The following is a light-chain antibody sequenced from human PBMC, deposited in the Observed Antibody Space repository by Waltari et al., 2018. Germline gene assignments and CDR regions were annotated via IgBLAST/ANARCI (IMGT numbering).Light chain of an antibody. J-gene: IGKJ2*01. V-gene: IGKV3-20*01. CDR2: GAS. CDR1: QYITKRY. CDR3: QQYGSSVMYT. Sequence: VLTQSPGTLSLSPGEGATLSCRASQYITKRYFAWYQQKPGQPPRLFIYGASSRAAGIPDRFSGSGSGTDFTLTISRLEPEDSAVYFCQQYGSSVMYTFGQGTKLEIK.